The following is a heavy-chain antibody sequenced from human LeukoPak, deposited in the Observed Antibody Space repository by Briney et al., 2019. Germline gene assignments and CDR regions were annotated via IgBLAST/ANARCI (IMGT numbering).Heavy chain of an antibody. V-gene: IGHV5-51*01. CDR2: IYPGDSDT. Sequence: GESLKISCKASGYYFTSHWIAWVRQMPGKGLEWMGIIYPGDSDTRYSPSFQGRVNISTDRSITTAYLHWSGLKASDTAMYYCARATGPFEAFGIWGQGTMVTVSS. CDR1: GYYFTSHW. J-gene: IGHJ3*02. CDR3: ARATGPFEAFGI. D-gene: IGHD1-26*01.